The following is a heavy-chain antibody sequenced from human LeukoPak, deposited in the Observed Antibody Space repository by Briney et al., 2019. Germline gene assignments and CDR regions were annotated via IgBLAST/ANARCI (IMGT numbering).Heavy chain of an antibody. Sequence: GGSLRLSCTASGFTFNTYWMNWARQAPGKGLEWVASINPSESVKYYVDSVKGRFTISRDNAKNSLYLQMSNLRAEDTAVYFCARGGGLDVWGQGATVTVSS. J-gene: IGHJ6*02. CDR3: ARGGGLDV. CDR2: INPSESVK. V-gene: IGHV3-7*03. CDR1: GFTFNTYW. D-gene: IGHD3-16*01.